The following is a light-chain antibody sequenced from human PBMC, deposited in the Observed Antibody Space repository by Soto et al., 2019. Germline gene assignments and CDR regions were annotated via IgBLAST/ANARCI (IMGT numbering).Light chain of an antibody. CDR1: QSVSSSY. CDR3: RQYGSSPGYT. Sequence: EIVLTQSPGTLSLSPGERATLSCRASQSVSSSYLAWYQQKPGQAPGLLIYGASSRATGIPDRFSGSGSGTAFPLPSSRTEPEDFAVDYCRQYGSSPGYTFGQGTKLEMK. J-gene: IGKJ2*01. V-gene: IGKV3-20*01. CDR2: GAS.